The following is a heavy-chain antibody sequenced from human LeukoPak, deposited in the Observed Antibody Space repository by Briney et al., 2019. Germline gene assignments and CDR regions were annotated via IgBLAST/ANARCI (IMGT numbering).Heavy chain of an antibody. CDR2: IKQDGSET. CDR1: GFTFSNYW. J-gene: IGHJ4*02. D-gene: IGHD3-10*02. V-gene: IGHV3-7*01. Sequence: EGSLRLSCAASGFTFSNYWMSWVRQVPGKGPEYVANIKQDGSETYYVESVKGRFTISRDNAKSSLYLQMNSLRVEDMALYYCARDQGIMFFDNWGQGALVTVSS. CDR3: ARDQGIMFFDN.